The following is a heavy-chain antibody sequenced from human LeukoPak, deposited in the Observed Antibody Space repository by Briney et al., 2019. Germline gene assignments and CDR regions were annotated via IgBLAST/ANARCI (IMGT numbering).Heavy chain of an antibody. J-gene: IGHJ4*02. CDR1: GGTISSGGYY. Sequence: TLSLTCTVSGGTISSGGYYWVWLPQRPGTDLEWIGYIYYSGSTYYDPSLKSRVTISVDTSKNQCSLKLSSVTAADTAVYYCARVWFGELLLIDYWGQGTLVTVSS. CDR2: IYYSGST. CDR3: ARVWFGELLLIDY. D-gene: IGHD3-10*01. V-gene: IGHV4-31*03.